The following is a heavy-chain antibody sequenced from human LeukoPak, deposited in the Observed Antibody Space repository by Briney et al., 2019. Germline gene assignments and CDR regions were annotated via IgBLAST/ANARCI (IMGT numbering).Heavy chain of an antibody. CDR2: INSDGSST. Sequence: GGSLRLSCAASGFTFSSYWMHWVRQAPGKGLVWVSRINSDGSSTSYADSVKGRFTISRDNSKNTLYLQMNSLRAEDTAVYYCAKDCSSTSCLTEDAFEIWGQGTMVTVSS. CDR1: GFTFSSYW. D-gene: IGHD2-2*01. V-gene: IGHV3-74*01. CDR3: AKDCSSTSCLTEDAFEI. J-gene: IGHJ3*02.